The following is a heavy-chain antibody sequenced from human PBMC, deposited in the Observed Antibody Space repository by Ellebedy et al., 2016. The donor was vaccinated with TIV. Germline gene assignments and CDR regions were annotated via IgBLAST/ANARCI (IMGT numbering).Heavy chain of an antibody. V-gene: IGHV3-23*01. Sequence: PGGSLRLSCAASGFSFNSYAMTWVRQAPGKGLEWVSTISNTGTRRYYEDSVEGRFIISRDNSKRTLFLQMNSLRGEDTAIYDCAKGRGGGSDSPTPRYYFDYWGLGTLVTVSS. CDR3: AKGRGGGSDSPTPRYYFDY. CDR1: GFSFNSYA. J-gene: IGHJ4*02. D-gene: IGHD2/OR15-2a*01. CDR2: ISNTGTRR.